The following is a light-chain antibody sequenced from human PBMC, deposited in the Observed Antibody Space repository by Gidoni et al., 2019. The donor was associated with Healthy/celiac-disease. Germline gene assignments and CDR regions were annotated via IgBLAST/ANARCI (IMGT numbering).Light chain of an antibody. V-gene: IGLV2-23*01. CDR1: SSDVGSYNL. CDR3: CSYAGSSTYV. J-gene: IGLJ1*01. CDR2: EGS. Sequence: QSALTQPASVSGSTGQSITRSCTGTSSDVGSYNLVSWYQQHPGKAPKLMIYEGSKRPSGVSNRFSGSKSCNTASLTISGLQAEDEADSYCCSYAGSSTYVFGTGTKVTVL.